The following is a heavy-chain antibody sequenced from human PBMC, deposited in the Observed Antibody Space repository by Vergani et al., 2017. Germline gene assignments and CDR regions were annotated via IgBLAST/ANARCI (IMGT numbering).Heavy chain of an antibody. Sequence: QVQLVQSGAEVKKPGASVKVSCTASGYTFTSYDINWVRQATGQGLEWMGWMNPNSGNTGYAQKFQGRVTMTRNTSISTAYMELSSLRSEDTAVYYCARKRSYDYVWGSYHYYYYYMDVWGKGTTVTVSS. CDR2: MNPNSGNT. D-gene: IGHD3-16*02. J-gene: IGHJ6*03. CDR3: ARKRSYDYVWGSYHYYYYYMDV. V-gene: IGHV1-8*02. CDR1: GYTFTSYD.